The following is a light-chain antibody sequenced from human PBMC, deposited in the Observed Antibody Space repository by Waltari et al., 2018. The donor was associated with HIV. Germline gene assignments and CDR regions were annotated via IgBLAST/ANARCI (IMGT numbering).Light chain of an antibody. Sequence: DIVMTQSPDPLAVSLGERAHIHRKSSQRLLLSSHNKNYFAWYQQKPGQPPKLLTYWASTRESGVPDRFSGSGAGTDFTLTINSLQAEDVAVYYCQQYYSTPWTFGQGTKVEIK. J-gene: IGKJ1*01. V-gene: IGKV4-1*01. CDR1: QRLLLSSHNKNY. CDR3: QQYYSTPWT. CDR2: WAS.